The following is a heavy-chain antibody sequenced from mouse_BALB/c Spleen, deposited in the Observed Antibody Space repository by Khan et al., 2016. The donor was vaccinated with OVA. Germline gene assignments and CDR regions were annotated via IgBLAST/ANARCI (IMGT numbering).Heavy chain of an antibody. Sequence: QVQLKQSGPGLVAPSQSLSITCTVSGFSLTSYGVHWVRQPPGKGLEWLGVIWAGGSTNYNSALMSSLSISKDKAMSQVYLKMYSLHNCDTAMTSCASYEDIWGQGTTLTVSS. CDR2: IWAGGST. D-gene: IGHD1-1*01. CDR1: GFSLTSYG. CDR3: ASYEDI. J-gene: IGHJ2*01. V-gene: IGHV2-9*02.